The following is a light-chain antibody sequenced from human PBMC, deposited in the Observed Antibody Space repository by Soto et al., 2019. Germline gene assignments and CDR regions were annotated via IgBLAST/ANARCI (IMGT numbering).Light chain of an antibody. J-gene: IGKJ4*01. CDR3: QQFSSNPLT. CDR2: DAS. Sequence: EFVLTQSPGPLSLSPGERATLSCRAGQTVRNNYLAWYQQKHGQAPRLLIYDASSRGTGIPDRFSGGGSGTAFTLTISRLEPEDFAVDYCQQFSSNPLTFGGGTKVDI. V-gene: IGKV3-20*01. CDR1: QTVRNNY.